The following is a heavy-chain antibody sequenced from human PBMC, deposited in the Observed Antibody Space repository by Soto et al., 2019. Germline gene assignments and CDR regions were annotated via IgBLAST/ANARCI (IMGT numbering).Heavy chain of an antibody. CDR2: IIPILGIA. Sequence: ASVKVSCKASGGTFSSYTISWVRQAPGQGLEWMGRIIPILGIANYAQKFQGRVTITADKSTSTAYMELSSLRSEDTAVYYCARVPSRYCSSTSCLPAGWFDPWGQGTLVTVSS. CDR3: ARVPSRYCSSTSCLPAGWFDP. V-gene: IGHV1-69*02. J-gene: IGHJ5*02. D-gene: IGHD2-2*01. CDR1: GGTFSSYT.